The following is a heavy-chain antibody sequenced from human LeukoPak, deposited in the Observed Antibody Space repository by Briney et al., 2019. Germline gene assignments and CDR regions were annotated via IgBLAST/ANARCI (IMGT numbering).Heavy chain of an antibody. CDR1: GGSVNSSHW. Sequence: SETLSLTCAVSGGSVNSSHWWSWVRQPPGKGLEWIGEIYHSGSTNFNPSLKSRVTISVDTSKNQFSLKLSSVTAADTAVYYCARDTVGATFPGAFDIWGQGTMVTVSS. CDR3: ARDTVGATFPGAFDI. CDR2: IYHSGST. D-gene: IGHD1-26*01. J-gene: IGHJ3*02. V-gene: IGHV4-4*02.